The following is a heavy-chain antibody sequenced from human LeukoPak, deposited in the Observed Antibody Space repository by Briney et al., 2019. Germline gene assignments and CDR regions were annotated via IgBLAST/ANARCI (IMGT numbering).Heavy chain of an antibody. CDR3: ARAGFLITFGGVIS. J-gene: IGHJ5*02. CDR2: IKQDGSEK. V-gene: IGHV3-7*01. Sequence: PGGSLRLSCAASGFTFSSYWMSWVRQAPGKGLEWVANIKQDGSEKYYVDSVKGRFTISRDNAKNSLYLQMNSLRAEGTAIYYCARAGFLITFGGVISWGQGTLVTVSS. CDR1: GFTFSSYW. D-gene: IGHD3-16*02.